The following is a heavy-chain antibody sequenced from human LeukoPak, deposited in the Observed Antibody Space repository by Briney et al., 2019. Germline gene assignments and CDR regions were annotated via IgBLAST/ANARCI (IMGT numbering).Heavy chain of an antibody. CDR2: IYNSGST. J-gene: IGHJ4*02. Sequence: SETLSLTCTVSGGSISSYFWSWIRQPPGKGLEWIGYIYNSGSTNYNPSLKSRVTISEDTSRNQFSLKLSSVTAADTAVYYCAREAYYSGSGSYHFDYWGQGTLVTVSS. CDR1: GGSISSYF. D-gene: IGHD3-10*01. V-gene: IGHV4-59*01. CDR3: AREAYYSGSGSYHFDY.